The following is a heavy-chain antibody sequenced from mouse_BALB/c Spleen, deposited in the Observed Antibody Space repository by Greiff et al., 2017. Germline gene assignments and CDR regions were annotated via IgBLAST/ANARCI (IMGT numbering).Heavy chain of an antibody. CDR2: IWTGGGT. Sequence: QVQLKESGPGLVAPSQSLSITCTVSGFSLTSYDISWIRQPPGKGLEWLGVIWTGGGTNYNSAFMSRLSISKDNSKSQVFLKMNSLQTDDTAIYYCVRRAMDYWGQGTSVTVSS. CDR3: VRRAMDY. CDR1: GFSLTSYD. J-gene: IGHJ4*01. V-gene: IGHV2-9-2*01.